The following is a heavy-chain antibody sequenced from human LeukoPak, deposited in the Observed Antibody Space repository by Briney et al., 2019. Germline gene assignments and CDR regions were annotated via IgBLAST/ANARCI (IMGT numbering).Heavy chain of an antibody. D-gene: IGHD6-6*01. J-gene: IGHJ4*02. CDR2: IYHSGST. V-gene: IGHV4-30-2*01. CDR1: GGSISSGGYY. Sequence: SETLSLTCTVSGGSISSGGYYWSWIRQPPGKGLEWIGYIYHSGSTYYNPSLKSRVTISVDRSKNQFSLKLSSVTAADTAVYYCARDLGIAARLDYWGQGTLVTVSS. CDR3: ARDLGIAARLDY.